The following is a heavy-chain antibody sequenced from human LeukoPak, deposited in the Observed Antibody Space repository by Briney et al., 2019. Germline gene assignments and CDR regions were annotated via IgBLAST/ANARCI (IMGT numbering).Heavy chain of an antibody. D-gene: IGHD3-3*01. J-gene: IGHJ4*02. V-gene: IGHV4-34*01. CDR1: GGSFSGYY. Sequence: SETLSLTCAVHGGSFSGYYWSWIRQPPGKGLEWIGEINHSGSTNYNPSLKSRVTISVDTSKNQFSLKLTSVTAADTAVYYCARARLRFLEWLPRRRYFDYWGQGTLVTVSS. CDR2: INHSGST. CDR3: ARARLRFLEWLPRRRYFDY.